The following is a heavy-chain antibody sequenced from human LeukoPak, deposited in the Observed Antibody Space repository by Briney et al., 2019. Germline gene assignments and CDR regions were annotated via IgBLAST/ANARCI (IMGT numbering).Heavy chain of an antibody. D-gene: IGHD6-13*01. J-gene: IGHJ3*02. CDR1: GFTFSSYG. CDR3: AKDKAAAGPTDAFDI. V-gene: IGHV3-30*18. CDR2: ISYDGSNK. Sequence: GRSLRLSCAASGFTFSSYGMHWVRQAPGKGLEWVAVISYDGSNKYYADSVTGVFTISRDNSKNTLYLQMNSLRAEDTAVYYCAKDKAAAGPTDAFDIWGQGTMVTVSS.